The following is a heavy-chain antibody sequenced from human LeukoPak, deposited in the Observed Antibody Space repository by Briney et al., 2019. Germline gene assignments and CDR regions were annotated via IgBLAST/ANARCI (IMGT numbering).Heavy chain of an antibody. J-gene: IGHJ4*02. CDR3: ALNLVQSLFYFDN. CDR2: IIPIFGTA. V-gene: IGHV1-69*05. CDR1: GGTLSNHA. D-gene: IGHD6-13*01. Sequence: SVKVSCKASGGTLSNHAVSWVRQAPGQGLEWMGRIIPIFGTANYAQKFQGRVTITTDESTSTAYMELSSLRSEDKAVYYCALNLVQSLFYFDNSGQGTLATVSS.